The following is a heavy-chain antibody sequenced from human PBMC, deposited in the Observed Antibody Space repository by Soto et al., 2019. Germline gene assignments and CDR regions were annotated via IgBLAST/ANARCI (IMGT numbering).Heavy chain of an antibody. D-gene: IGHD4-17*01. CDR1: GGSISNYY. V-gene: IGHV4-59*12. Sequence: SETLSLTCTVSGGSISNYYWSWIRQPPGKGLEWIGYIYYSGSTSYNPSLQSRISISLDTSKNQISLKVSSVTAADTAVYYCARETYGDYVGYFDPWGQGTLVTVSS. CDR2: IYYSGST. CDR3: ARETYGDYVGYFDP. J-gene: IGHJ5*02.